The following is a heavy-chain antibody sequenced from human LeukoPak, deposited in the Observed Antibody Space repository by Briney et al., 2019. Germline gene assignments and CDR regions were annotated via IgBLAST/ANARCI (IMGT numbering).Heavy chain of an antibody. J-gene: IGHJ6*02. CDR3: AKDSYGMDV. CDR1: GFSFSSYG. Sequence: PGGSLRLPCAASGFSFSSYGMHWVRQAPGKGLEWVAVISYDGSNKYYADSVKGRFTISRDNSKNTLYLQMNSLRAEDTAVYYCAKDSYGMDVWGQGTTVTVSS. CDR2: ISYDGSNK. V-gene: IGHV3-30*18.